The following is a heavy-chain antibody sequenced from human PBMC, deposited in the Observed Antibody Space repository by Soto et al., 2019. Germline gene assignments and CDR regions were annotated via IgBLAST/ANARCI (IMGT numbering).Heavy chain of an antibody. CDR3: ARGSGYCTTKTCYFFAFDL. J-gene: IGHJ5*02. Sequence: QVQLVQSGAEVTKPGASVTISCKASGYNFTTYYFHWVRQAPGHGLESMGIISTDGRSPIYAQNFQNRVSMTRDTSTSTVYLRLSSLRTEDTAVYFCARGSGYCTTKTCYFFAFDLWGQGTLVTVSS. CDR1: GYNFTTYY. D-gene: IGHD3-22*01. V-gene: IGHV1-46*01. CDR2: ISTDGRSP.